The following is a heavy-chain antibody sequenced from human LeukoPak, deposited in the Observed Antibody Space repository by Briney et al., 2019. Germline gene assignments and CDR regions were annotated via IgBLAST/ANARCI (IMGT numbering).Heavy chain of an antibody. CDR1: GGTFSSSS. CDR2: IIPIFGTA. Sequence: SVKVSCKASGGTFSSSSISWVRQAPGQGLEWMGGIIPIFGTANYAQKFQGRVTITADESTRTAYMKLSSLRSEDTAVYYCARDLRSSSSSGINYYGMDVWGQGTTVTVSS. J-gene: IGHJ6*02. CDR3: ARDLRSSSSSGINYYGMDV. V-gene: IGHV1-69*01. D-gene: IGHD6-6*01.